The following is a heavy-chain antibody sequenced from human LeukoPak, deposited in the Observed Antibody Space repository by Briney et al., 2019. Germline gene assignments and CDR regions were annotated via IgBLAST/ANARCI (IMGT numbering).Heavy chain of an antibody. J-gene: IGHJ3*02. CDR3: ARDSGGAASGYYYGDAFDI. V-gene: IGHV4-59*01. CDR1: GGSISSYY. CDR2: IYYSGST. Sequence: SETLSLTCTVSGGSISSYYWSWIRQPPGKGLEWIGYIYYSGSTNYNPSLKSRVTISVDTSKNQFSLKLSSVTAADTAVYYCARDSGGAASGYYYGDAFDIWGQGTMVTVSS. D-gene: IGHD3-22*01.